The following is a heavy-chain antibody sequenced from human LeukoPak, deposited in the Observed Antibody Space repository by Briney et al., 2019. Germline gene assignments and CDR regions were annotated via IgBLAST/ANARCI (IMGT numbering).Heavy chain of an antibody. CDR3: ARGGDYYDSSGYYSYYYYYMDV. CDR2: IYTSGST. J-gene: IGHJ6*03. Sequence: SETLSLTCTVSGGSISSGSYYWSWIQQPAGKGLEWIGRIYTSGSTNYNPSLKSRVTISVDTSKNQFSLKLSSVTAADTAVYYCARGGDYYDSSGYYSYYYYYMDVWGKGTTVTVSS. V-gene: IGHV4-61*02. D-gene: IGHD3-22*01. CDR1: GGSISSGSYY.